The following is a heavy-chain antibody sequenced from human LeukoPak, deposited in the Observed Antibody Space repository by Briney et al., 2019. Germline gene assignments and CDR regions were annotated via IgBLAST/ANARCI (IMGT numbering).Heavy chain of an antibody. V-gene: IGHV1-69*04. CDR1: GGTFSSYA. J-gene: IGHJ2*01. D-gene: IGHD6-19*01. CDR2: IIPILGIA. CDR3: ASRGIAVAGTPRGGEGFDL. Sequence: SVKVSCKASGGTFSSYAISWVRQAPGQGLEWMGRIIPILGIANYAQKFQGRVTITADKSTSTAYMELSSLRSEDTAVYYCASRGIAVAGTPRGGEGFDLWGRGTLVTVSS.